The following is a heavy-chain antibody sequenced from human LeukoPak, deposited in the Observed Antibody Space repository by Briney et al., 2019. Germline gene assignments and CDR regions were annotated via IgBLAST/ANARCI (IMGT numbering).Heavy chain of an antibody. Sequence: GGSLRLSCAASKFTFGAYSMNWVRQAPGKGLEWVSSISHRGTPTYYADSVRGRFTISRDNAKNSLYLQMNTLRAEDTAVYYCARETRTWIQLWSHDAFDIWGQGTMVTVSS. V-gene: IGHV3-21*01. CDR2: ISHRGTPT. D-gene: IGHD5-18*01. CDR1: KFTFGAYS. CDR3: ARETRTWIQLWSHDAFDI. J-gene: IGHJ3*02.